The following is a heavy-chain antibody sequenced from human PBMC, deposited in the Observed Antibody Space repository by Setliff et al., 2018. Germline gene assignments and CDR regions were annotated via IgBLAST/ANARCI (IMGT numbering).Heavy chain of an antibody. CDR2: INAGNGNT. D-gene: IGHD3-3*01. CDR1: GYTFTSYA. CDR3: ARDRVPPLFGVGSYYYMDV. V-gene: IGHV1-3*01. Sequence: GASVKVSCKASGYTFTSYAMHWVRQAPGQRLGWMGWINAGNGNTKYSQKFQGRVTITRDTSASTAYMELSSLRSEDTAVYYCARDRVPPLFGVGSYYYMDVWGKGTTVTVSS. J-gene: IGHJ6*03.